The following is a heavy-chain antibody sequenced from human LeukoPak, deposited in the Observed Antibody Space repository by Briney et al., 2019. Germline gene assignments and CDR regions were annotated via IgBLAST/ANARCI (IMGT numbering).Heavy chain of an antibody. CDR2: IYTSGST. V-gene: IGHV4-4*07. CDR1: GGSISSYY. J-gene: IGHJ6*03. D-gene: IGHD3-10*01. CDR3: ARDRYYYGSGSYYSDYYYYYYMDV. Sequence: TPSETLSLTCTVSGGSISSYYRSWIRQPAGKGVEWIGRIYTSGSTNYNPSLKSRVTMSVDTSKNQFSLKLSSVTAADTAVYYCARDRYYYGSGSYYSDYYYYYYMDVWGKGTTVTISS.